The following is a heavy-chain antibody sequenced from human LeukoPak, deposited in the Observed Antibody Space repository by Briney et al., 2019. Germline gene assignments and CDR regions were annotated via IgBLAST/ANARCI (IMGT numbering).Heavy chain of an antibody. Sequence: ASVTVSCTASGYTFTGYYMHWVRQAPGQGLEWMGWINPNSGGTNYAQKFQGWVTMTRDTSISTAYMELSRLRSDDTAVYYCARVQCSGGSCQFDYWGQGTLVTVSS. D-gene: IGHD2-15*01. V-gene: IGHV1-2*04. J-gene: IGHJ4*02. CDR1: GYTFTGYY. CDR3: ARVQCSGGSCQFDY. CDR2: INPNSGGT.